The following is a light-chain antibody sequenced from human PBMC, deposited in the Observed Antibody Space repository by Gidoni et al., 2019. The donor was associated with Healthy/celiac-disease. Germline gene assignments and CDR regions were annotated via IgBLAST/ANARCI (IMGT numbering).Light chain of an antibody. V-gene: IGLV1-40*01. CDR2: GNS. CDR1: SSNIGAGYD. CDR3: QSYDSSLSGSV. Sequence: QSVLTQPPSVSGAPGQRVTISCTGGSSNIGAGYDVHWYQQLPGTAPKLLIYGNSNRPSGVPDRFSGSKSGTSASLAITGLQAEDEADYYCQSYDSSLSGSVFGGGTKLTGL. J-gene: IGLJ2*01.